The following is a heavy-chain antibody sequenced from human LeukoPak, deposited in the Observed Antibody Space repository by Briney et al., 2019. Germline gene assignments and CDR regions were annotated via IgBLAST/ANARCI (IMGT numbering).Heavy chain of an antibody. Sequence: PSETLSLTCTVSGGSISSSSYYWGWIRQPPGKGLEWIRSIYYRGSNYSNPSLKSQVTISVDTSKNQSSLKLSSVTATDTAVYYCARWAYYDFWSGYYGDAFDIWGQRTMVTVSS. CDR3: ARWAYYDFWSGYYGDAFDI. CDR1: GGSISSSSYY. V-gene: IGHV4-39*01. D-gene: IGHD3-3*01. J-gene: IGHJ3*02. CDR2: IYYRGSN.